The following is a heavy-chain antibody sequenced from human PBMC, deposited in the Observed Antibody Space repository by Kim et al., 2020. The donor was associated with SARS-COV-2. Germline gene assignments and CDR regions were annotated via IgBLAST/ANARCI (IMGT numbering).Heavy chain of an antibody. V-gene: IGHV1-46*01. CDR2: VHAGGGSA. J-gene: IGHJ4*02. CDR3: ARDLTPSGGTIAAPLDK. D-gene: IGHD1-1*01. CDR1: GYSFVTKY. Sequence: ASVKVSCKASGYSFVTKYIHWVRQAPGQGLEWMGVVHAGGGSAIYAQRFKGRVIMTRDLSTRTVYMELSSLRVDDTATYYCARDLTPSGGTIAAPLDKWGQGTLVAVSS.